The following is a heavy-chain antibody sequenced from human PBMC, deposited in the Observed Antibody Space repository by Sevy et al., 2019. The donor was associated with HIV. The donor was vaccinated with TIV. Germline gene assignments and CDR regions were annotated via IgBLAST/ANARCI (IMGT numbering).Heavy chain of an antibody. D-gene: IGHD3-22*01. Sequence: GGALRLSCAASGFTFSSYSMNWVRQAPGKGLEWVSYISSSSSTIYYADSVKGRFTISRDNAKNSLYLQMNSLRDEDTAVYYCARDAMYYYDSSCYFDYWGQGTLVTVSS. V-gene: IGHV3-48*02. CDR3: ARDAMYYYDSSCYFDY. CDR1: GFTFSSYS. CDR2: ISSSSSTI. J-gene: IGHJ4*02.